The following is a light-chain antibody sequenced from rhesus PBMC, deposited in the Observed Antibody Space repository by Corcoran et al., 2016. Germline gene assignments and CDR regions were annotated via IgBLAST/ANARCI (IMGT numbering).Light chain of an antibody. V-gene: IGLV2-23*02. CDR1: SNDVGGYDY. CDR2: EVS. J-gene: IGLJ1*01. CDR3: SSYAGSNTFI. Sequence: QAALTQPPSMSGSPGPSVTISCTGTSNDVGGYDYVSWYQQHPGTAPKLMIFEVSKRPSGVSDRFSGSKSGNTASLTISGLQAEDEADYYCSSYAGSNTFIFGVGTRLTVL.